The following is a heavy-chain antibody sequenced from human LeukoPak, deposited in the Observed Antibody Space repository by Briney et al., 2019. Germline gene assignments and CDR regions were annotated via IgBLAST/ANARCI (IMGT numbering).Heavy chain of an antibody. CDR3: ARESGAAKIGQMLNY. V-gene: IGHV3-30*02. CDR2: IQYDGSEI. D-gene: IGHD3-10*02. J-gene: IGHJ4*02. Sequence: PGGSLRLSYAASGLMFSTSGMHWVRQAPGKGLEWVAFIQYDGSEIYYADSLKGRFTISRDNSKNTLYLQMNSLRAEDTAVFYCARESGAAKIGQMLNYWGQGTLVTVSS. CDR1: GLMFSTSG.